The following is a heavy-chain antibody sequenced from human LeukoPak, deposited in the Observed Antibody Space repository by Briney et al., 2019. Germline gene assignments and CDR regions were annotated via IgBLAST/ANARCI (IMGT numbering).Heavy chain of an antibody. CDR2: ISYIGST. CDR1: DDSFSSHY. V-gene: IGHV4-59*11. CDR3: ARDSGGVVTDAFDI. Sequence: SETLSLTCAVSDDSFSSHYWTWIRQPPGKGLEWIGYISYIGSTNYNPSLKSRVTISIDTSKNQFSLKLSSVTAADTAVYYCARDSGGVVTDAFDIWGQGTMVTVSS. J-gene: IGHJ3*02. D-gene: IGHD2-8*02.